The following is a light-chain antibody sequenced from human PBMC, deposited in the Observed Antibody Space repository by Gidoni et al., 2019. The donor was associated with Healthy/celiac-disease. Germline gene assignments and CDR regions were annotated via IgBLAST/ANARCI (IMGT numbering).Light chain of an antibody. CDR3: QQSYTTPYT. CDR2: AAS. CDR1: QSISIY. Sequence: DIQMTQSPSSLSASVGDRVTITCRASQSISIYLHWYQQKPGKAPKRLIYAASSLPSGVPSRCSGSGSGTDFTLTISSLQPEDFSTYYCQQSYTTPYTFGQGTKLEIK. V-gene: IGKV1-39*01. J-gene: IGKJ2*01.